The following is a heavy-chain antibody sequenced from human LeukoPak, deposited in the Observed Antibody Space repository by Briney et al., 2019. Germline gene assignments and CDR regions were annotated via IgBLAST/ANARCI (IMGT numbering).Heavy chain of an antibody. V-gene: IGHV3-30*02. D-gene: IGHD3-3*01. CDR2: IRYDGSNK. CDR3: AREESGISIFGVVIF. J-gene: IGHJ4*02. Sequence: GGSLRLPCAASGFTFSSYGMHWVRQAPGKGLEWVAFIRYDGSNKYYADSVKGRFTISRDNSKNTLYLQMNSLGAEDTAVYYCAREESGISIFGVVIFWGQGTLVTVSS. CDR1: GFTFSSYG.